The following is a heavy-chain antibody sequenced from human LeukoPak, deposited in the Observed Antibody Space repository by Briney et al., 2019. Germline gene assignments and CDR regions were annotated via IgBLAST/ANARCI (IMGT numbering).Heavy chain of an antibody. CDR1: GGSISSYY. CDR3: ARGRWLQPFDY. V-gene: IGHV4-59*01. CDR2: IYYSGST. J-gene: IGHJ4*02. Sequence: SETLSLTCTVSGGSISSYYWSWIRQPPGKGLEWIGYIYYSGSTNYNPSLKSRVTISVDTSKNQFSLKLSSVTAADTAVYYCARGRWLQPFDYWGQGTLVTVSS. D-gene: IGHD5-24*01.